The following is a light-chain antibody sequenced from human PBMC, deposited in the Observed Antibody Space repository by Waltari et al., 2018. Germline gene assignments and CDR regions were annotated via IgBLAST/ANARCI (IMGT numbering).Light chain of an antibody. CDR3: QQRNNWPPGFT. CDR1: QSVGSN. V-gene: IGKV3-11*01. CDR2: DAS. Sequence: DIVLTQSPATLSLSPGEKATLSCRASQSVGSNVAWYQQKAGQAPRLLIYDASNRATGIPARFSGRWSGTDFTLTISSLEPEDFAVYYCQQRNNWPPGFTFGPGTKVDIK. J-gene: IGKJ3*01.